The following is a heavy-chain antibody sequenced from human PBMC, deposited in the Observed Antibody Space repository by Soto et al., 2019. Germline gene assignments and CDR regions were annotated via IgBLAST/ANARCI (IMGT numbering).Heavy chain of an antibody. CDR3: ARGTGTTWGVFDY. D-gene: IGHD1-1*01. V-gene: IGHV1-69*01. Sequence: QVQLVQSGTEMKKPGSSVKVSCKASGGTFSSKGISWVRQAPGQGLEWMGAIIPIFDTANYAQKFQGRLTITADESTATAYMEPSSLRSEDTAVYYCARGTGTTWGVFDYWGQGTLVTVSS. CDR1: GGTFSSKG. CDR2: IIPIFDTA. J-gene: IGHJ4*02.